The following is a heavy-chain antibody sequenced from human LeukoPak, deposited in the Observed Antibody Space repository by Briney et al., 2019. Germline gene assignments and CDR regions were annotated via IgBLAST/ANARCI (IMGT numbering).Heavy chain of an antibody. Sequence: ASVKVSCKASGYTFTGYYVHWVRQAPGQGLEWMGWINPNSGGTNYAQKFQGRVTMTRDTSISTVYMELSRLRSDDTAVYYCGRGHPVVPAAIPDYWGQGTLVTVSS. V-gene: IGHV1-2*02. D-gene: IGHD2-2*02. CDR2: INPNSGGT. CDR1: GYTFTGYY. J-gene: IGHJ4*02. CDR3: GRGHPVVPAAIPDY.